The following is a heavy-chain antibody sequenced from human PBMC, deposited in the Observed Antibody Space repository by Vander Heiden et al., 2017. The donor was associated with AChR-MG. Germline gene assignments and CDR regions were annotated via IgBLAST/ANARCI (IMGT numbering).Heavy chain of an antibody. Sequence: QVQLVQSGAEVKKPGASVKVSCKASGYTFTSYDINWVRQATGQGLEWMGWMNPNSGNTGYAQKFQGRVTMTRNTSISTAYMELSSLRSEDTAVYYCAREGKKWLHNSNYYYYGMDVWGQGTTVTVSS. CDR1: GYTFTSYD. D-gene: IGHD5-12*01. CDR3: AREGKKWLHNSNYYYYGMDV. J-gene: IGHJ6*02. CDR2: MNPNSGNT. V-gene: IGHV1-8*01.